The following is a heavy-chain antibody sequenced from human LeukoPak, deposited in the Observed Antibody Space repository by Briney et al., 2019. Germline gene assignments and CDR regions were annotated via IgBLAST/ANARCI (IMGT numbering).Heavy chain of an antibody. J-gene: IGHJ4*02. CDR1: GCTFSNAW. CDR3: ARVYWIVGATEVAYFDY. D-gene: IGHD1-26*01. Sequence: AGGSLRLSCAASGCTFSNAWMSWVRQAPGKGLEWVGRIKSKTDGGTTDYAAPVKGRFTISSDDSKNTLYLQMNSLRAEDTAVYYCARVYWIVGATEVAYFDYWGQGTLVTVPS. CDR2: IKSKTDGGTT. V-gene: IGHV3-15*01.